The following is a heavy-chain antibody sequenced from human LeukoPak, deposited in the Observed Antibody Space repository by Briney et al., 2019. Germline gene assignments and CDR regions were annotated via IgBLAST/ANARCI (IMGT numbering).Heavy chain of an antibody. J-gene: IGHJ4*02. D-gene: IGHD3-22*01. V-gene: IGHV3-9*03. CDR2: ISWNSGSI. CDR3: AKDASGYYSDALDY. Sequence: PGGSLRLSCAASGFTFDDYAMHWVRQAQGKGLEWVSGISWNSGSIGYADSVKGRFTISRDNAKNSLYPQMNSLRAEDIAFYYCAKDASGYYSDALDYWGQGTLVTVSS. CDR1: GFTFDDYA.